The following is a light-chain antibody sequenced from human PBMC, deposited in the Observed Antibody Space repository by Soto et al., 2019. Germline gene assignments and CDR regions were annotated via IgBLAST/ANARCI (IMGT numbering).Light chain of an antibody. CDR1: SSDVGYYDL. Sequence: QSVLTQSASVSGSPGQSITISCTGTSSDVGYYDLVSWYQQLPGKVPKLIIYAVSQRPSGVSTRFSGSKSGNTASLTISGLQPEDEADYYCCSHARDTTFMIFGGGTQLTVL. CDR2: AVS. CDR3: CSHARDTTFMI. J-gene: IGLJ2*01. V-gene: IGLV2-23*02.